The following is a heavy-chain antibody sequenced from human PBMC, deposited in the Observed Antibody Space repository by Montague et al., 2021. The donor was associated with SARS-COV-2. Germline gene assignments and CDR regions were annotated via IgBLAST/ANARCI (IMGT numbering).Heavy chain of an antibody. CDR2: IYYSGST. CDR1: VGSISRSSYY. Sequence: SETLSLTCTVSVGSISRSSYYWGWIRQPPGKGLEWIGCIYYSGSTYYNPSLKSRVTISVDTSTNQFSLKLSSVTAADTAVYYCASPTYYYDSSGSDAFDIWGQGTMVTVSS. CDR3: ASPTYYYDSSGSDAFDI. D-gene: IGHD3-22*01. V-gene: IGHV4-39*01. J-gene: IGHJ3*02.